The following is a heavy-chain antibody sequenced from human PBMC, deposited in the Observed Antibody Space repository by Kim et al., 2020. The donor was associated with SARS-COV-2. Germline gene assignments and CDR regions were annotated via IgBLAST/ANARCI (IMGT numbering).Heavy chain of an antibody. V-gene: IGHV2-70*01. CDR1: GFSLSTSGMC. Sequence: SGPTLVNPTQTLTLTCTFSGFSLSTSGMCVSWIRQPPGKALEWLALIDWDDDKYYSTSLKTRLTISKDTSKNQVVLTMTNMDPVDTATYYCARIRLPRTAMVFNVDWYFDLWGRGTLVTVSS. CDR3: ARIRLPRTAMVFNVDWYFDL. J-gene: IGHJ2*01. D-gene: IGHD5-18*01. CDR2: IDWDDDK.